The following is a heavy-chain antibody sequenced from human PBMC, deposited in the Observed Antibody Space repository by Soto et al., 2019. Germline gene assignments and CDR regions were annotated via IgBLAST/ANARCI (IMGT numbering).Heavy chain of an antibody. J-gene: IGHJ3*02. V-gene: IGHV5-51*01. D-gene: IGHD6-13*01. Sequence: PGAALKISGKGSGYSVTTYRIGWVRQMPGKGLEWMGIIYPGDSETRYGPSFQGQVTISADKSNTTAYLQWSGLKASDTSMYYCARQRIEAAFDAFDIWGQGTMDTVSS. CDR1: GYSVTTYR. CDR3: ARQRIEAAFDAFDI. CDR2: IYPGDSET.